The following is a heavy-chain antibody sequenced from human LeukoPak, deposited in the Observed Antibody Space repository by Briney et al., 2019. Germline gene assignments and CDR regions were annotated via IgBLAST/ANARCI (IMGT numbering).Heavy chain of an antibody. CDR1: GYTFTGYY. J-gene: IGHJ4*02. Sequence: ASVKVSCKASGYTFTGYYMHWVRQAPGQVLEWMGWINPNSGGTNYAQKFQGRVTMTRDTSISTAYMELSRLRSDDTAVYYCASPGYSSGWYLDYWGQGTLVTVSS. V-gene: IGHV1-2*02. D-gene: IGHD6-19*01. CDR2: INPNSGGT. CDR3: ASPGYSSGWYLDY.